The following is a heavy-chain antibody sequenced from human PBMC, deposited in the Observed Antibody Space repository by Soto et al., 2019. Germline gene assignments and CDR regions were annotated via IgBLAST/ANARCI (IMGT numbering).Heavy chain of an antibody. CDR3: ATQATGWYPDY. D-gene: IGHD6-19*01. Sequence: QVELQESGPGLVKPSQTLSLTCTVSGGSISSGGYYWSWIRHHPGKGLEWIGYIYDGGSTYYNPSLKSRVTMSVDTSKNPFALKLSSVTAADTAVYYCATQATGWYPDYWGQGTLVTVSS. CDR1: GGSISSGGYY. CDR2: IYDGGST. V-gene: IGHV4-31*03. J-gene: IGHJ4*02.